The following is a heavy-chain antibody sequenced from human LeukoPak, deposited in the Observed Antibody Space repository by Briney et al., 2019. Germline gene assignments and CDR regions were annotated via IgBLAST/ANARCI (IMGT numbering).Heavy chain of an antibody. D-gene: IGHD2-15*01. Sequence: GGSLRLSCAASGFTFNNFDMSWVRQAPGKGLEWVSRVSGSGGRTLYADSVKGRFTISRDNSKNTVYLQLNSLRVDDTAVYFCAREGSMPATGYLDCWGQGTLVTVSS. CDR3: AREGSMPATGYLDC. CDR2: VSGSGGRT. J-gene: IGHJ4*02. CDR1: GFTFNNFD. V-gene: IGHV3-23*01.